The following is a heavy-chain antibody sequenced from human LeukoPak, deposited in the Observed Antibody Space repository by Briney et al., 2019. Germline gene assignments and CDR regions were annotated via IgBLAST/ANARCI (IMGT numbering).Heavy chain of an antibody. CDR2: IHASGSS. CDR3: VRENRDDGDSRGGFFDL. CDR1: GGSVSSYH. Sequence: SETLSLTCSVSGGSVSSYHWNWIRQFAGKGLEWVGRIHASGSSNYLPSLKRRVTMSLDTSKMQLSLRLNSVTAADTDVYYCVRENRDDGDSRGGFFDLWGQGTPVSVSS. D-gene: IGHD4-17*01. V-gene: IGHV4-4*07. J-gene: IGHJ5*02.